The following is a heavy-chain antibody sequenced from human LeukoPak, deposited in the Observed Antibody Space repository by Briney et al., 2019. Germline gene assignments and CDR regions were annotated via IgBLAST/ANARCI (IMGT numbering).Heavy chain of an antibody. CDR2: ISSSSSYI. CDR3: ARDRHTYYYGMDV. J-gene: IGHJ6*04. Sequence: GGSLRLSCAASGFTFSSYSMNWVPQAPGKGVEGVASISSSSSYIYYADSVKGRFTISRDNAKNSLYLQMNSLRAEDTAVYYCARDRHTYYYGMDVWGKGTTVTVSS. V-gene: IGHV3-21*01. CDR1: GFTFSSYS.